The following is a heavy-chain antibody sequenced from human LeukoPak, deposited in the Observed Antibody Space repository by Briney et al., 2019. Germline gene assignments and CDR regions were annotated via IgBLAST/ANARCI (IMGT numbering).Heavy chain of an antibody. CDR1: GNTFTADF. CDR3: AREVGYNYDF. V-gene: IGHV1-2*02. D-gene: IGHD1-26*01. J-gene: IGHJ4*02. Sequence: ASVKVSCKASGNTFTADFLHWVRQAPGQGLEWMGWINPKSGGTYYAQRFQGRVTMTRDTSITTAYMEVTSLRSDDTAVYYCAREVGYNYDFWGQGTLVTASS. CDR2: INPKSGGT.